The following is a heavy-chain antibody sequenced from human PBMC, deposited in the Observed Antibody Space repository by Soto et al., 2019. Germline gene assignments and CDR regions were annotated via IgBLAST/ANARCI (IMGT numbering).Heavy chain of an antibody. CDR3: ARASQMVINPYFYPMDV. J-gene: IGHJ6*02. D-gene: IGHD3-22*01. CDR1: GYTFNRYY. Sequence: ASVKVSCKASGYTFNRYYIHWVRQAPGPGLEWMGWISPNTGTPRYAQKFRGRVTMTRDTSANTASLDLSGLRSDDSAVYYCARASQMVINPYFYPMDVWGQGTTVTVSS. V-gene: IGHV1-2*02. CDR2: ISPNTGTP.